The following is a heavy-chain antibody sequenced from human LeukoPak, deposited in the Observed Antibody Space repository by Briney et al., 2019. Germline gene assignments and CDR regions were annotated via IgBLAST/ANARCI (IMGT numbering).Heavy chain of an antibody. V-gene: IGHV3-53*01. Sequence: GGSLRLSCAASGFSVSNKYMSWVRQAPGKGLEWVSVIYTGGDTYYADSVRGRFTISRDNSKNTVNLQLNSLRAEDTALYYCAGGQMFTSGGFDDWGQGTLVTVSS. D-gene: IGHD6-19*01. J-gene: IGHJ4*02. CDR2: IYTGGDT. CDR3: AGGQMFTSGGFDD. CDR1: GFSVSNKY.